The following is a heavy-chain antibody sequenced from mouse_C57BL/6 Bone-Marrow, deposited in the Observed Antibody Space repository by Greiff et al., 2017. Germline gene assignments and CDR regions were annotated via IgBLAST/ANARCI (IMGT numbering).Heavy chain of an antibody. CDR1: GYTFTSYW. Sequence: VQLQQPGAELVMPGASVKLSCKASGYTFTSYWMHWVKQRPGQGLEWIGEIDPSGSYTNYNQKFKGKSTLTVDKSSSTAYMQRSSLTSDDSAVYYGARWRLRRPYFDYWGQGTTLTVAS. CDR3: ARWRLRRPYFDY. CDR2: IDPSGSYT. D-gene: IGHD2-4*01. V-gene: IGHV1-69*01. J-gene: IGHJ2*01.